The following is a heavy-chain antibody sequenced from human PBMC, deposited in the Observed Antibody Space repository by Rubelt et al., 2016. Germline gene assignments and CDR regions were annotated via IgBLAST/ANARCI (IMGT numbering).Heavy chain of an antibody. J-gene: IGHJ4*02. Sequence: RGRGLEWMGWISAYNGNTNYAQKLQGRVTMTTDTSTSTAYMELRSLRSDDTAVYYCARVFFWVDTPGTPDYWGQGTLVTVSS. V-gene: IGHV1-18*01. CDR2: ISAYNGNT. CDR3: ARVFFWVDTPGTPDY. D-gene: IGHD5-18*01.